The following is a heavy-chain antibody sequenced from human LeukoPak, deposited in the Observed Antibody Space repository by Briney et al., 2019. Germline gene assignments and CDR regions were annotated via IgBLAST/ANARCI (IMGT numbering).Heavy chain of an antibody. CDR3: AKDLAAAAPGWFDP. J-gene: IGHJ5*02. CDR1: GFTFSKFP. D-gene: IGHD6-13*01. Sequence: GGSLKLSCAASGFTFSKFPMGWVRQAPGKGLGWVSAISGSGGSTYYADSVKGRFTISRDNSKNTLYLQMNSLRAEDTAVYYCAKDLAAAAPGWFDPWGQGTLVTVSS. CDR2: ISGSGGST. V-gene: IGHV3-23*01.